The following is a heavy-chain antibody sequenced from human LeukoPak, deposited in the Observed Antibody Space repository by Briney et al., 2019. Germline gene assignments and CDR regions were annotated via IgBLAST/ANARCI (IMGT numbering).Heavy chain of an antibody. V-gene: IGHV4-61*02. CDR1: GGSITFGSFY. CDR2: IYTSGKT. Sequence: SQTLSLTCTVSGGSITFGSFYWTWIRQPAGKGLEWIGRIYTSGKTFYNPSLKSRVTISMDTSMNQFSLRLNSVTAADTAVYYCARARVIPASFDDWGQGALVTVSS. CDR3: ARARVIPASFDD. J-gene: IGHJ4*02. D-gene: IGHD3-16*02.